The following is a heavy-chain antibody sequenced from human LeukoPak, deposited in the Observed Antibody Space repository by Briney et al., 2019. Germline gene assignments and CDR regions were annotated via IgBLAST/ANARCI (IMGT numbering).Heavy chain of an antibody. J-gene: IGHJ4*02. V-gene: IGHV4-34*01. D-gene: IGHD3-22*01. CDR3: ARGGPYYYDSSGYYYPRYFDY. Sequence: SSETLSLTCAVYGGSFSGYYWSWIRQPPGKGLEWIGEINHSGSTNYNPSLKSRVTISVDTSKNQFSLKLSSVTAADTAVYYCARGGPYYYDSSGYYYPRYFDYWGQGTLVTVSS. CDR2: INHSGST. CDR1: GGSFSGYY.